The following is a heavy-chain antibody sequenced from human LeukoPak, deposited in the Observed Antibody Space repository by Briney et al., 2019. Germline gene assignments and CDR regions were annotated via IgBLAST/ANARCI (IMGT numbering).Heavy chain of an antibody. CDR1: GGSISSGGYY. D-gene: IGHD4-17*01. CDR2: IYYSGST. J-gene: IGHJ4*02. V-gene: IGHV4-31*03. Sequence: TLSLTCTVSGGSISSGGYYWSWIRQHPGKGLEWIGYIYYSGSTYYNPSLKSRVTISVDTSKNQFSLKLSSVTAADTAVYYCAGGGDYGAYFGYWGQGTLVIVSS. CDR3: AGGGDYGAYFGY.